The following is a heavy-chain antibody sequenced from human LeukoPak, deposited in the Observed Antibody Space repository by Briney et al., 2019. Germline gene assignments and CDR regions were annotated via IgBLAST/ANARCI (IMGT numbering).Heavy chain of an antibody. CDR1: GYTFTSYY. J-gene: IGHJ5*02. V-gene: IGHV1-46*01. CDR2: INPSGGST. D-gene: IGHD2-2*01. Sequence: ASVKVSCKASGYTFTSYYMHWVRQAPGQGLKWMGIINPSGGSTSYAQKFQGRVTMTRDTSTSTVYMELSSLRSEDTAVYYCARNAEYCSSTSCYWFDPWGQGTLVTVSS. CDR3: ARNAEYCSSTSCYWFDP.